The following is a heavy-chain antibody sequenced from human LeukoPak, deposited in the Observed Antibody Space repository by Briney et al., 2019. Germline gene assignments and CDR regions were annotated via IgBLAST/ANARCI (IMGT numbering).Heavy chain of an antibody. Sequence: GGSLRPSCEASGFTFSSYWMHWVRQAPGKGLVWVSRIKSDVSSTSYADSVKGRFTISRDSAKNTVYLQMNSLRAEDTAVYYCARVGEHYGDYVDFDYWGQGTLVTVSS. D-gene: IGHD4-17*01. J-gene: IGHJ4*02. V-gene: IGHV3-74*01. CDR2: IKSDVSST. CDR1: GFTFSSYW. CDR3: ARVGEHYGDYVDFDY.